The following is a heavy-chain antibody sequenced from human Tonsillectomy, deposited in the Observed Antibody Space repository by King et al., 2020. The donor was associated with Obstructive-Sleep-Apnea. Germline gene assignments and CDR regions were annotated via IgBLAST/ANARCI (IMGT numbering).Heavy chain of an antibody. D-gene: IGHD1-26*01. CDR2: IHYSGSS. CDR1: GGSISSYY. J-gene: IGHJ3*02. V-gene: IGHV4-59*08. Sequence: VQLQESGPGLVKPSETLSLTCTISGGSISSYYWSWIRQPPGKGLEWIGHIHYSGSSNYNCSLKSRVTISVDSSKNQFSLKLSSVTAADTAVYYCARQGEPDAFDIWGQGTMVTVSS. CDR3: ARQGEPDAFDI.